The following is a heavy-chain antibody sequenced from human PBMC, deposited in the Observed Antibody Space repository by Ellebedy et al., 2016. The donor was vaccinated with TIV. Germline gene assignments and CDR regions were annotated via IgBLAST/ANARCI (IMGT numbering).Heavy chain of an antibody. CDR3: ARFLVAVDAFDI. J-gene: IGHJ3*02. CDR2: IYSGGTT. CDR1: GFTVSNNF. Sequence: GESLKISCAASGFTVSNNFMSWVRQAPGKGLELVSVIYSGGTTHYADSVKGRFTISRDKSKNTMYLQMNSLRAEDTAVYYCARFLVAVDAFDIWGQGTMVTVSS. D-gene: IGHD5-12*01. V-gene: IGHV3-53*01.